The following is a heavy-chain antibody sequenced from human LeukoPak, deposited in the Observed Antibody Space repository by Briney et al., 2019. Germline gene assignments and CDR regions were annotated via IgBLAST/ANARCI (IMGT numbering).Heavy chain of an antibody. CDR1: GYIFTGYY. J-gene: IGHJ4*02. D-gene: IGHD5-12*01. Sequence: ASVKVSCKASGYIFTGYYMHWVRQAPGHGLEWMGWINHNSGGTNYAQKFQGRVTITRNTSISTAYMELSGLRSEDTAVYYCARGRSTGYPYYFEYWGQGTLVTVSS. CDR2: INHNSGGT. CDR3: ARGRSTGYPYYFEY. V-gene: IGHV1-2*02.